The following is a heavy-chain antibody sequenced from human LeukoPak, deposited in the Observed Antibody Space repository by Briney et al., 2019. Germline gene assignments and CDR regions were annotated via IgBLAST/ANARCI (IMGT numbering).Heavy chain of an antibody. V-gene: IGHV3-23*01. CDR2: ISGSGGST. J-gene: IGHJ1*01. D-gene: IGHD2-21*02. CDR3: AKGGHIVVVTAILEYFQH. CDR1: GFTFSSYA. Sequence: GGSLRLSCAASGFTFSSYAMSWVRQAPGKGLEWVSAISGSGGSTYYADSVKGRFTISRDNSKNTLYLQMNSLRAEDTAVYYCAKGGHIVVVTAILEYFQHWGQGTLVTVSS.